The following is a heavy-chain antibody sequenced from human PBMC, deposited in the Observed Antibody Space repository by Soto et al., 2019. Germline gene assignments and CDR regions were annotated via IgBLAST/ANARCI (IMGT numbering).Heavy chain of an antibody. D-gene: IGHD2-2*01. J-gene: IGHJ6*02. Sequence: EVQLLESGGGLVQPGGSLRLSCAASGFTFSSYAMSWVHQAPGKGLEWVSAISGSGGSTYYADSVKGRFTISRDNSKNTLYLQMTSLRPEDTAVYYCAKGGSTSRWPYYYGMDVWGQGTTVTVSS. CDR3: AKGGSTSRWPYYYGMDV. V-gene: IGHV3-23*01. CDR2: ISGSGGST. CDR1: GFTFSSYA.